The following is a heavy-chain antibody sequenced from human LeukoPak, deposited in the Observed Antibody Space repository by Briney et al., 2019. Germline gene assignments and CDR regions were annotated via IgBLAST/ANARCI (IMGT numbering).Heavy chain of an antibody. CDR2: TYYRSKWYN. V-gene: IGHV6-1*01. CDR1: GDSVSSNSAA. Sequence: SQTLTLTCAISGDSVSSNSAAWNWIRQSPSRGLEWLGRTYYRSKWYNDYAVSVKSRVTINPDTSKNQFSLQLNSVTPEDTAVYYCARVAWELGAFDYWGQGTLVTVSS. D-gene: IGHD1-26*01. CDR3: ARVAWELGAFDY. J-gene: IGHJ4*02.